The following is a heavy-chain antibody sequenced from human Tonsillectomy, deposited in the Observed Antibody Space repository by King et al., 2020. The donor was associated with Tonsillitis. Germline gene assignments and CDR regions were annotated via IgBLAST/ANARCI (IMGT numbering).Heavy chain of an antibody. J-gene: IGHJ6*02. V-gene: IGHV3-23*04. CDR3: AKGLDVWGPYGLDV. Sequence: GQLVQSGGAFVQPGGSLRLSCAASQFTFSRFGMTWVRQAPGKGLEWVAAINGRGDTTYYAESVKGRFTVSRDNSMNTMYVEMNSLRVQDTAVYYCAKGLDVWGPYGLDVWGQGTTVTVAS. D-gene: IGHD7-27*01. CDR1: QFTFSRFG. CDR2: INGRGDTT.